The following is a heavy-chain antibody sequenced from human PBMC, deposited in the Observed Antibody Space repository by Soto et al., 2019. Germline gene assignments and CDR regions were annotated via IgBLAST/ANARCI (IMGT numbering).Heavy chain of an antibody. V-gene: IGHV2-5*01. J-gene: IGHJ6*02. Sequence: ESGPTLVNPTQTLTLTCTFSGFSLSTSGVGVGWIRQPPGKALEWLALIYWNDDKRYSPSLKSRLTITKDTSKNQVVLTMTNMDPVDTATYYCARIRGGTTLYYYGMDVWGQGTTVTVS. D-gene: IGHD1-7*01. CDR3: ARIRGGTTLYYYGMDV. CDR1: GFSLSTSGVG. CDR2: IYWNDDK.